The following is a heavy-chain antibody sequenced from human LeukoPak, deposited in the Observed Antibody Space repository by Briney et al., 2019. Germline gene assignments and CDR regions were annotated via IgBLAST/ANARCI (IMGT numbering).Heavy chain of an antibody. CDR3: ASLSSGGGYAGGTDY. Sequence: GGSLKLSCAASGFTFSSQTMNWVRQAPGKGLEWVSSIVSGSGFIYYADSVKGRFTISRDNANILFLQMDSLRDEDTAVYYCASLSSGGGYAGGTDYWGQETLVTVSS. D-gene: IGHD2-2*01. CDR1: GFTFSSQT. J-gene: IGHJ4*02. V-gene: IGHV3-21*01. CDR2: IVSGSGFI.